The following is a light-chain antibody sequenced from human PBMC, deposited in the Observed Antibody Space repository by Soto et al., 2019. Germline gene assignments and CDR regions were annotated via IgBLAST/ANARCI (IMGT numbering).Light chain of an antibody. J-gene: IGKJ1*01. CDR1: QSISSY. Sequence: DIQMTQSPSSLSASVGDRVTITCRASQSISSYLNWYQQKPGKAPKLLNYAASSLQSGVPSRFSGSGSGTDFTLTISSLQPEDFATYYCQQSYNTPWTFGQGTKVEIK. CDR2: AAS. V-gene: IGKV1-39*01. CDR3: QQSYNTPWT.